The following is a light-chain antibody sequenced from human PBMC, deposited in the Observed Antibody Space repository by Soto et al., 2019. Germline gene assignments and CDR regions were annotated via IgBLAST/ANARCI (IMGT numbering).Light chain of an antibody. Sequence: DIVLTQSPGTLSLSPGGRATLSCRASQSVTGSYLAWYQQKPGQAPRLVIYAASSRATGIPDRFSGSGSGTDFTLTISRLEPEDFAVYFCHHYDSTSSSWTFGQGTKVDIK. CDR1: QSVTGSY. V-gene: IGKV3-20*01. CDR3: HHYDSTSSSWT. J-gene: IGKJ1*01. CDR2: AAS.